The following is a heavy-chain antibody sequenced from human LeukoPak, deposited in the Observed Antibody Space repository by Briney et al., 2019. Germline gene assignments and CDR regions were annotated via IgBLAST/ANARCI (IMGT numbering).Heavy chain of an antibody. V-gene: IGHV4-59*11. CDR3: ARASTPGYYYYYMDV. Sequence: SETLSLTCTVSGGSISSHYWSWIRQPPGKGLEWIGYIYYSGSTNYNPSLKSRVTISVDTSKNQFSLKLSSVTAADTAVYYCARASTPGYYYYYMDVWGQGTTVTVSS. CDR1: GGSISSHY. CDR2: IYYSGST. D-gene: IGHD5/OR15-5a*01. J-gene: IGHJ6*03.